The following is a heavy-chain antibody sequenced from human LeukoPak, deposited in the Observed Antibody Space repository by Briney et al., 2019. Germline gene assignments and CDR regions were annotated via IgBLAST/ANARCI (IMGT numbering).Heavy chain of an antibody. CDR2: INPNSGGT. D-gene: IGHD6-13*01. J-gene: IGHJ5*02. V-gene: IGHV1-2*02. Sequence: ASGKVSCKASGYTFTGYYMHWVRQAPGQGLEWMVWINPNSGGTNYAQKFQGTVTMTRDTSISTAYMQLSRLRSDDTAVYYCARSSRRQGNENWFDPWGQGTLVTVSS. CDR3: ARSSRRQGNENWFDP. CDR1: GYTFTGYY.